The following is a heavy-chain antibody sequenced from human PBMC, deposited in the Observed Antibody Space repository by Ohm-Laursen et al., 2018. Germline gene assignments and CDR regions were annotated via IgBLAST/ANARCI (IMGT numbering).Heavy chain of an antibody. CDR1: GGTFSSYA. CDR2: IIPIFGTA. CDR3: ARVYGDYRGSDAFDI. V-gene: IGHV1-69*13. Sequence: SVKVSCKASGGTFSSYAISWVRQAPGQGLEWMGGIIPIFGTANYAQKFQGRVTITADESTSTAYMELSSLRSEDTAVYYCARVYGDYRGSDAFDIWGQGTMVTVSS. J-gene: IGHJ3*02. D-gene: IGHD4-17*01.